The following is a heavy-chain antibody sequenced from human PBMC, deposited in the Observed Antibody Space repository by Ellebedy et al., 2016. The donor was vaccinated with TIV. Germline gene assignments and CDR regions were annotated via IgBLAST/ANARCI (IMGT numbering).Heavy chain of an antibody. CDR2: IKGDGSAR. Sequence: PGGSLRLSCIASGFTFSNDWMHWVRQAPGKGLVWVSRIKGDGSARDYADSVKGRFTISRDNAKNMLYLQMNSLTAEDTAVYYCARDLHILASNYWGQGTLVIVSS. D-gene: IGHD5-12*01. J-gene: IGHJ4*02. V-gene: IGHV3-74*01. CDR1: GFTFSNDW. CDR3: ARDLHILASNY.